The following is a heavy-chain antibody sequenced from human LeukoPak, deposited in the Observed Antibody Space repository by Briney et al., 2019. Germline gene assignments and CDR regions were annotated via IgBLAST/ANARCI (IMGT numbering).Heavy chain of an antibody. CDR2: ISAYNGNT. J-gene: IGHJ4*02. CDR1: GYIFISYG. V-gene: IGHV1-18*01. Sequence: ASVKVSCKASGYIFISYGISWVRQAPGQGLEWMGWISAYNGNTKYAQKFQGRVTMTTDTSTSTGYMELRSLRSDDTAVYYCARDRHASSGWTGEFDYWGQGTLVTVSS. CDR3: ARDRHASSGWTGEFDY. D-gene: IGHD6-19*01.